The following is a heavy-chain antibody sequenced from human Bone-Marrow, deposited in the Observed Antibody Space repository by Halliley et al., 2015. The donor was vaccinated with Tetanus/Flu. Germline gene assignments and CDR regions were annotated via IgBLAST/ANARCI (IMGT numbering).Heavy chain of an antibody. CDR1: GGSISSGGYY. J-gene: IGHJ4*02. D-gene: IGHD3-16*02. CDR3: AREDYDYVWGSYLHY. Sequence: TLSLTCTVSGGSISSGGYYWIWIRQHPGKGLEWIGYIYYSGSTNYNPSLKSRVTISEDTSKNQFSLKLSSVTAADTAVYYCAREDYDYVWGSYLHYWGQGTLVTVSS. V-gene: IGHV4-61*08. CDR2: IYYSGST.